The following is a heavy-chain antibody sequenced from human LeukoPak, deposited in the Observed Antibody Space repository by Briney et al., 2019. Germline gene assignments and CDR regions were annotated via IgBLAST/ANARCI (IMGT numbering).Heavy chain of an antibody. J-gene: IGHJ4*02. CDR3: ATELALYLDC. D-gene: IGHD1-1*01. Sequence: GGSLRLSCAASVFAFFDYAMGWVRQAPGKGLEWVSYISSSGSTIYYADSVKGRFTISRDNAKNSLYLQMNSLRAEDTAVYYCATELALYLDCWGQGTLVTVSS. CDR2: ISSSGSTI. CDR1: VFAFFDYA. V-gene: IGHV3-48*03.